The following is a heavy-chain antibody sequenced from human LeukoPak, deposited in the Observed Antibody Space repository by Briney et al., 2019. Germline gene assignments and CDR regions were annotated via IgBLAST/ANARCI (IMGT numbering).Heavy chain of an antibody. J-gene: IGHJ4*02. CDR2: ISWNSGSI. V-gene: IGHV3-9*01. Sequence: HAGGSLRLSCAASGFTFDDYAMHWVRQAPGKGLEWVSGISWNSGSIGYADSVKGRFTISRDDAKNSLYLQMNSLRAEDTAVYYCAKVVPAANDWGQGTLVTVSS. CDR3: AKVVPAAND. D-gene: IGHD2-2*01. CDR1: GFTFDDYA.